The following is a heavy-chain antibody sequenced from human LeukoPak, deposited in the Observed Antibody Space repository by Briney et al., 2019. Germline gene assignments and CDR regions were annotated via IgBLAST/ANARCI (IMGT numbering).Heavy chain of an antibody. V-gene: IGHV3-48*04. CDR3: ARLLTGAFDI. Sequence: PGGSLRLSCAASGFTFSSYSMNWVRQAPGKGLEWVSYISSSGSTIYYADSVKGRFTISRDIAKNSLYLQMNSLRAEDTAVYYCARLLTGAFDIWGQGTMVTVSS. CDR1: GFTFSSYS. J-gene: IGHJ3*02. D-gene: IGHD1-14*01. CDR2: ISSSGSTI.